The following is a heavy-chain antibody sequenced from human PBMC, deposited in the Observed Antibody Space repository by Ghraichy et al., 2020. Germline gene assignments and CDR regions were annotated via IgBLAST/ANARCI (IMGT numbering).Heavy chain of an antibody. V-gene: IGHV3-23*01. J-gene: IGHJ4*02. D-gene: IGHD2-2*02. CDR3: AKDWEPYQLLYRPEGFDY. Sequence: GESLNISCAASGFTFSSYAMSWVRQAPGKGLEWVSTISGNGGRTYYADSVKGRFTISRDNSKNTLYLQMNSLRAEDTAINYCAKDWEPYQLLYRPEGFDYWGQGSLVTVAS. CDR1: GFTFSSYA. CDR2: ISGNGGRT.